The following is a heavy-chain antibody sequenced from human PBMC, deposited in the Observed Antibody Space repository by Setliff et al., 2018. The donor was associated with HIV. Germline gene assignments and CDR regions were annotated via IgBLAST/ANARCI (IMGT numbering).Heavy chain of an antibody. CDR3: ARGLSFYDPGGFDY. D-gene: IGHD3-22*01. V-gene: IGHV4-4*09. J-gene: IGHJ4*02. CDR1: GGSISSYY. Sequence: TSETLSLTCTVSGGSISSYYWSWIRQPPGKGLEWIGYIYTSGNTNYDPSLKSRVTISVDTSKNQFSLKLASVTAADTAVYYCARGLSFYDPGGFDYWGQGTLVTVSS. CDR2: IYTSGNT.